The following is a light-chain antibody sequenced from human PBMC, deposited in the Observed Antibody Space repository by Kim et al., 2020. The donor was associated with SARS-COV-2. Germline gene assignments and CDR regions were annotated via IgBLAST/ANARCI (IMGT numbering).Light chain of an antibody. Sequence: SSELTQDPAVSVALGQTVRITCQGDSLRTYYTTWFQQKPGQAPIVVFYGKNNRPSGIPDRFSGSSSGNTASLTITATQAGDEADCYCNSRDNNDNVLFGG. V-gene: IGLV3-19*01. CDR1: SLRTYY. CDR2: GKN. J-gene: IGLJ2*01. CDR3: NSRDNNDNVL.